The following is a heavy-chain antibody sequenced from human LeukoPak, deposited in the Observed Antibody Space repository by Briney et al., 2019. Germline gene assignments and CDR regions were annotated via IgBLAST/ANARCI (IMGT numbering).Heavy chain of an antibody. Sequence: SETLSLTCTVSGGSFSSSSHFWGWLRQPPGRGLEWIGSIRNSGSTYYSPSLKSRVTISVDTSKNQFSLKLSSVTAADTAVYYCARHVYGEYGPGDYWGQGILVTVSS. CDR2: IRNSGST. J-gene: IGHJ4*02. V-gene: IGHV4-39*01. CDR1: GGSFSSSSHF. CDR3: ARHVYGEYGPGDY. D-gene: IGHD4-17*01.